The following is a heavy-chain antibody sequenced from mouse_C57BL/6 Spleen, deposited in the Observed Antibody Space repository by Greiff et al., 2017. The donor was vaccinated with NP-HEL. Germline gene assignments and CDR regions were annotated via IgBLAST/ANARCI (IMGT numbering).Heavy chain of an antibody. CDR3: AREAIDDYGPTRDVDV. V-gene: IGHV1-53*01. D-gene: IGHD1-1*01. J-gene: IGHJ1*03. CDR1: GYTFTSYW. CDR2: INPSNGGT. Sequence: VQLQQSGTELVKPGASVKLSCKASGYTFTSYWMHWVKQRPGQGLEWIGNINPSNGGTNYNEKFKSKATLTVDKSSSTAYMQLSSLTSEDSAVYDSAREAIDDYGPTRDVDVWGTGTTVTVAS.